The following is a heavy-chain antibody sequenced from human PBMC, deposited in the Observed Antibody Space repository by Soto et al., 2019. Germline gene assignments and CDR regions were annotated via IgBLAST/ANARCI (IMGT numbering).Heavy chain of an antibody. Sequence: SETLSLTCSASDGSISSGDYYWSWIRQPPGKGLEWMGYIYYSGSTYCNPSLKSRVAISVDTSKNQSSLKLSSVTAADTAVYYCARVRPDSSGYYYSGTLDYWGQGTLVTVS. CDR1: DGSISSGDYY. J-gene: IGHJ4*02. V-gene: IGHV4-30-4*01. CDR2: IYYSGST. D-gene: IGHD3-22*01. CDR3: ARVRPDSSGYYYSGTLDY.